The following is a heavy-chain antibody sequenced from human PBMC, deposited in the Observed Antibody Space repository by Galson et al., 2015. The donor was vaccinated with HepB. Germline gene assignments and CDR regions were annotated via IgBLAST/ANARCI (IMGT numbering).Heavy chain of an antibody. Sequence: SVKVSFKATGYSFTGNYIHWVRQAPGQGLEWMGRINCNSGVTKYEQMFQDRVTMTRDTSISTAYMELSSLRFDDTAMYDCVKEKSGNSALDVWGQGTLVTVSS. J-gene: IGHJ3*01. V-gene: IGHV1-2*06. CDR3: VKEKSGNSALDV. CDR2: INCNSGVT. D-gene: IGHD1-26*01. CDR1: GYSFTGNY.